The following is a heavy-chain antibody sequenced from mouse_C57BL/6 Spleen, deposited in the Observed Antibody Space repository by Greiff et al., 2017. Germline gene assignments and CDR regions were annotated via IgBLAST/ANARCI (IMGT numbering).Heavy chain of an antibody. CDR3: ARAYYYGSSYGYYFDY. V-gene: IGHV5-17*01. CDR2: ISSGSSTI. CDR1: GFTFSDYG. D-gene: IGHD1-1*01. Sequence: EVKLVESGGGLVKPGGSLKLSCAASGFTFSDYGMHWVRQAPEKGLEWVAYISSGSSTIYYADTVKGRFTISRDNAKNTLFLQRTSLRSEDTARYYCARAYYYGSSYGYYFDYWGQGTTLTVSS. J-gene: IGHJ2*01.